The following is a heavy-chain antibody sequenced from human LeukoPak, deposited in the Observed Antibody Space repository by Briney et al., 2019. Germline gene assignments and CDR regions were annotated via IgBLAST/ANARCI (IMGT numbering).Heavy chain of an antibody. D-gene: IGHD4-17*01. J-gene: IGHJ3*02. CDR2: IYHSGST. CDR3: ATATPDYGDYGRVDAFDI. Sequence: PSETLSLTCTVSGYSISSGYYWGWIRQPPGKGLEWIGSIYHSGSTYYNPSLKSRVTISVDTSKNQFSLKLSSVTAADTAVYYCATATPDYGDYGRVDAFDIWGQGTMVTVSS. CDR1: GYSISSGYY. V-gene: IGHV4-38-2*02.